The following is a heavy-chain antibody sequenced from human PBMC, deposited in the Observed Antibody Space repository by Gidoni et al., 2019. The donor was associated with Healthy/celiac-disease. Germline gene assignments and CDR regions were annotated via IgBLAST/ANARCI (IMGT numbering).Heavy chain of an antibody. Sequence: QVQLQESGPGLVKPSQTLSLTCTVSGGSISSGSYYWSWTRQPAGKGLEWIGRISTSGSTNYNPSLKSRVTISVDTSKNQFSLKLSSVTAADTAVYYCARETRRELLRHNWFDPWGQGTLVTVSS. V-gene: IGHV4-61*02. D-gene: IGHD1-26*01. CDR2: ISTSGST. CDR1: GGSISSGSYY. CDR3: ARETRRELLRHNWFDP. J-gene: IGHJ5*02.